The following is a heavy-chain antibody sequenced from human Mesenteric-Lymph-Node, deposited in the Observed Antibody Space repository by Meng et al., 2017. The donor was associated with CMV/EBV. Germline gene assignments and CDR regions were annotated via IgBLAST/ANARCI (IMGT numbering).Heavy chain of an antibody. CDR1: GGTFSSYA. J-gene: IGHJ4*02. CDR2: SITIFGTA. CDR3: ARVRYFDWDQYYFDY. D-gene: IGHD3-9*01. Sequence: SGGTFSSYAISWVRQAPGQGLEWMGGSITIFGTANYAEKFQGRVTITADKSTSTAYMELSSLRSEDTAVYYCARVRYFDWDQYYFDYWGQGTLVTVSS. V-gene: IGHV1-69*06.